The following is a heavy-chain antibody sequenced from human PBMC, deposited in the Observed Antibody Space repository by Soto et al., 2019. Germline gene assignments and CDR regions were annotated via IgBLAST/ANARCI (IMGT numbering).Heavy chain of an antibody. V-gene: IGHV3-30*18. CDR1: GFTFSSYG. D-gene: IGHD6-19*01. J-gene: IGHJ6*02. CDR3: AKALVRWAVAGYYYYYGMDV. CDR2: ISYDGSIK. Sequence: AASGFTFSSYGMHWVRQAPGKGLEGVAVISYDGSIKYYATSVKGRFTTSRDKCKNTLYLQMNSLRAKDTAVYYCAKALVRWAVAGYYYYYGMDVWGQGTTVTVSS.